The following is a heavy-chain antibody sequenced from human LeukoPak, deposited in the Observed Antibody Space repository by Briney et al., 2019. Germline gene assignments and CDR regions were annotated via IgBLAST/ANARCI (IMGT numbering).Heavy chain of an antibody. CDR2: ISSSSSYI. CDR3: ARESSTNYYDSSGYLTPFNAFDI. CDR1: GFTFSSYS. J-gene: IGHJ3*02. Sequence: GGSLRLSCAASGFTFSSYSMNWVRQAPGKGLEWVSSISSSSSYIYYADSVKGRFTISRDNAKNSLYLQMNSLRAEDTAVYYCARESSTNYYDSSGYLTPFNAFDIWGQGTMVTVSS. V-gene: IGHV3-21*01. D-gene: IGHD3-22*01.